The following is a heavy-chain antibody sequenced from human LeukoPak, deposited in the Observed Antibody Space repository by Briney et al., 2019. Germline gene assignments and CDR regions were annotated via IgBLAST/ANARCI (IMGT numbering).Heavy chain of an antibody. Sequence: GGSLRLSCTASAFTFSTYSMNWVRQAPGKGLEWVSSITSSSSYIYYADSVKGRFTISRDNAQNSLYLQMNILRADDTAVYYCARGTTDYIGMDVWGQGTTVTVSS. CDR2: ITSSSSYI. V-gene: IGHV3-21*01. J-gene: IGHJ6*02. D-gene: IGHD4-17*01. CDR3: ARGTTDYIGMDV. CDR1: AFTFSTYS.